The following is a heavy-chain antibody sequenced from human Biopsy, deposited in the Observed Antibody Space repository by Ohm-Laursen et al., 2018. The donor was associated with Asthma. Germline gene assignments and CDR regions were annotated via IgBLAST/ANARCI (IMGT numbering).Heavy chain of an antibody. Sequence: SQTLSLTCTVSGGSISSGDYYWSWIRQPPGKGLVWIGYIYYSGSTYYNPSLKSRVTISVDTSKNQFSLKLSSVTAADTAVYYCARDLSFYDSSGYYRRWFDPWGQGTLVTVSS. V-gene: IGHV4-30-4*01. D-gene: IGHD3-22*01. CDR1: GGSISSGDYY. CDR3: ARDLSFYDSSGYYRRWFDP. J-gene: IGHJ5*02. CDR2: IYYSGST.